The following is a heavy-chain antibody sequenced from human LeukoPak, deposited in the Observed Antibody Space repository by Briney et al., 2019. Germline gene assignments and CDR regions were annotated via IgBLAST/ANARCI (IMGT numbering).Heavy chain of an antibody. CDR1: GGSISSYY. CDR2: IYYSGST. J-gene: IGHJ6*02. V-gene: IGHV4-59*08. D-gene: IGHD3-10*01. CDR3: ARVPSSGPLYYYYGMDV. Sequence: SETLSFTCTVSGGSISSYYWSWIRQPPGKGLEWIGYIYYSGSTNYNPSLKSRVTISVDTSKNQFSLKLSSVTAADTAVYYCARVPSSGPLYYYYGMDVWGQGTTVAVSS.